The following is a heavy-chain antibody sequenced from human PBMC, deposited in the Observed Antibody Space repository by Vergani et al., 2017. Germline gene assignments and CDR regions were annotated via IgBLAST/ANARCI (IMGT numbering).Heavy chain of an antibody. CDR2: MNPKSGNT. J-gene: IGHJ5*02. V-gene: IGHV1-8*02. CDR3: GRGVLDSKYRHNWFGP. Sequence: QEQLVQSGAEVRKPGASVKVSCKASGYNFTSFDINWVRLATGQGLEWMGWMNPKSGNTAYAAKFQGIITMTWNSSTDTAYMEMKSLRSEDTAIYFCGRGVLDSKYRHNWFGPWGQGTVVTVSS. CDR1: GYNFTSFD. D-gene: IGHD3/OR15-3a*01.